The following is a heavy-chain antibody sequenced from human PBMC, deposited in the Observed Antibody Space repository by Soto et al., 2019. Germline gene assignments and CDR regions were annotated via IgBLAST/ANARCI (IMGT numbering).Heavy chain of an antibody. V-gene: IGHV1-69*06. Sequence: SVKVSCKASGGTFSSYAISWVRQAPGQGLEWMGGIIPIFGTANYAQKFQGRVTITADKSTSTAYMELSSLRSEDTAVYYCARELPPRYAYNWFDPWGQGTLVTVSS. CDR2: IIPIFGTA. J-gene: IGHJ5*02. CDR1: GGTFSSYA. CDR3: ARELPPRYAYNWFDP. D-gene: IGHD3-9*01.